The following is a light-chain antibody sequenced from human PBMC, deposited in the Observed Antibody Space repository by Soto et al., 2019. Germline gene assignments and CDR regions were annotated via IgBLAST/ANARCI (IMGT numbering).Light chain of an antibody. V-gene: IGKV3-20*01. CDR1: QSVSSN. CDR2: DAS. Sequence: EIVMTQSPATLSVSPGERATLSCRASQSVSSNLAWYQQKPGQAPRLLIYDASYRATGIPDRFSGSGSGTDLTITISRLEPEDFAVYYCQQYGSSPRTFGQGTRLEIK. J-gene: IGKJ5*01. CDR3: QQYGSSPRT.